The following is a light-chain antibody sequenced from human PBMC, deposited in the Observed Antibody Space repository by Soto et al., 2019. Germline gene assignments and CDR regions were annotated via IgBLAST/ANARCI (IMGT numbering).Light chain of an antibody. CDR3: SSYAGSDNYV. CDR1: SSDVGVYNY. Sequence: QSVLTQPPSASGSPEQSVTISCTGTSSDVGVYNYVSWYQQHPGKAPKLMIYEVTKRPSGVPDRFSGSKSGNTASLTVSGLQAEDEADYYCSSYAGSDNYVFGTGTKVTVL. CDR2: EVT. J-gene: IGLJ1*01. V-gene: IGLV2-8*01.